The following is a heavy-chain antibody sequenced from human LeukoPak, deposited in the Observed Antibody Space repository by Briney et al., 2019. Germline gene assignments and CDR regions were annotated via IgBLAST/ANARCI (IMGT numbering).Heavy chain of an antibody. J-gene: IGHJ6*02. Sequence: SVKVSCKASGGTFKNYAFSWVRQAPGQGLEWTGGIIPIVGSANYAQKFQGRVTITADESTRSAYMELSSLRSEDTAVYYCASIDTMVIKLYFYVMDVWGQGTTVTVSS. D-gene: IGHD3-10*01. CDR2: IIPIVGSA. CDR1: GGTFKNYA. CDR3: ASIDTMVIKLYFYVMDV. V-gene: IGHV1-69*13.